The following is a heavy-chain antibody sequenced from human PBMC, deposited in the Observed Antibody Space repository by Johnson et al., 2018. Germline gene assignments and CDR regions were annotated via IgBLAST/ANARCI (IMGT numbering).Heavy chain of an antibody. Sequence: EVQLVESGGGVVQPGRSLRLSCAASGFTFDDYAMHWVQQAPGKGLEWVSGISWNSGSIGYADSVKGRFTISRDNAKNSLYLQMNSLRAEDTAVYYCAKLIKDEGFDIWGQGTMVTGSS. V-gene: IGHV3-9*01. J-gene: IGHJ3*02. CDR1: GFTFDDYA. CDR2: ISWNSGSI. D-gene: IGHD2-8*01. CDR3: AKLIKDEGFDI.